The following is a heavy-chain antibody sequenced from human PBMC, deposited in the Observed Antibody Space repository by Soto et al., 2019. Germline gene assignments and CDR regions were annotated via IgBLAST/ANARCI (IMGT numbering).Heavy chain of an antibody. J-gene: IGHJ4*02. CDR2: INYNGST. Sequence: SETLSLTCTVSGGSISSYYWSWIRQPPGKGLEWIGYINYNGSTNYNPSLKSRVTISVDTSKNQFSLKLTSVTAADTAVYYCARDKITGLFDYWGQGTLVTVSS. CDR3: ARDKITGLFDY. V-gene: IGHV4-59*12. D-gene: IGHD2-8*02. CDR1: GGSISSYY.